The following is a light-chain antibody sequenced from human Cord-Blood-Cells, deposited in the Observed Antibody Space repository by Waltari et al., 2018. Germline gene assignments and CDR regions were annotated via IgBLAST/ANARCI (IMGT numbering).Light chain of an antibody. Sequence: QSALTQPASVSGSPGQSITISCTRTSSDVGGYNYVSWYQQHPGKAPKLMIYEVSNRPSGVSNRFSDSKSGNTASLTISGLQAEDEADYYCSSYTSSSTLVFGGGTKLTVL. CDR3: SSYTSSSTLV. V-gene: IGLV2-14*01. CDR2: EVS. CDR1: SSDVGGYNY. J-gene: IGLJ3*02.